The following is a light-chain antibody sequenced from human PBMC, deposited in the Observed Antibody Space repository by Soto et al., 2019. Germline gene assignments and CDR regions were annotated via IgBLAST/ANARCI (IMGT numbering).Light chain of an antibody. CDR3: QHYNSYPT. CDR1: QSISSL. Sequence: GDRVTITCRASQSISSLVAWYQQKPGKAPKLLIYDATSLESGVPSRFSGSGSGTEFTLSISSLQPDDFATYYCQHYNSYPTFGQGTKLLIK. J-gene: IGKJ2*01. V-gene: IGKV1-5*01. CDR2: DAT.